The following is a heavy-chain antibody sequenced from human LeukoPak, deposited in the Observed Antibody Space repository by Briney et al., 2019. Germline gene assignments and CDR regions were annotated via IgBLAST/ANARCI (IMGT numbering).Heavy chain of an antibody. CDR2: ISSSGSII. V-gene: IGHV3-48*03. CDR3: ARDFGSEGYTSGWHAFDL. D-gene: IGHD6-19*01. J-gene: IGHJ2*01. CDR1: AFTLSSYE. Sequence: GGSLRLSCAASAFTLSSYEMNWVRQAPGKGLEWGSYISSSGSIIYYADSVKGRFTISRDNAKNSLYLQMDSLRTEDTAVYYCARDFGSEGYTSGWHAFDLWGRGTLVTVSS.